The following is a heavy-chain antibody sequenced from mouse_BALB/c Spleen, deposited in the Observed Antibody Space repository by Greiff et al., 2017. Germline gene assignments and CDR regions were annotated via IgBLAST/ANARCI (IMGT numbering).Heavy chain of an antibody. CDR1: GFNIKDYY. V-gene: IGHV14-4*02. J-gene: IGHJ4*01. D-gene: IGHD2-4*01. Sequence: EVQLQQSGAELVRSGASVKLSCTASGFNIKDYYMHWVKQRPEQGLEWIGWIDPENGDTEYAPKFQGKATMTADTSSNTAYLQLSSLTSEDTAVYYCNARKYDYDDAMDYWGQGTSVTVSS. CDR2: IDPENGDT. CDR3: NARKYDYDDAMDY.